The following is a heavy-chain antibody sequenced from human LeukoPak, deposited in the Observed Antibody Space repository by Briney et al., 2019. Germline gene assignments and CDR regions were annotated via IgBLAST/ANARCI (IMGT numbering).Heavy chain of an antibody. CDR3: ARAAGYSYGFLGGDYMDV. CDR2: IIPIFGTA. J-gene: IGHJ6*03. Sequence: GASVKVSCKASGGTFSSYAISWVRQAPGQGLEWMGGIIPIFGTANYAQKFQGRVTITADKSTSTAYMELSSLRSEDTAVYYCARAAGYSYGFLGGDYMDVWGKGTTVTVSS. D-gene: IGHD5-18*01. CDR1: GGTFSSYA. V-gene: IGHV1-69*06.